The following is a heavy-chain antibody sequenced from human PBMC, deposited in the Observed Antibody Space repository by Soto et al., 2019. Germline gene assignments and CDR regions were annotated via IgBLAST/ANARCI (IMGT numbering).Heavy chain of an antibody. V-gene: IGHV4-39*01. J-gene: IGHJ6*02. CDR3: ATHPAISATSFYGMDV. CDR2: MYYSGTT. Sequence: SETLSLTCSVSGASFSSSSYYWCWIRQPPEKGLEWIATMYYSGTTYYNPSLKSRVTVSIDTSKDQFSLKLTSVTAADTAMYYCATHPAISATSFYGMDVWGHGTTVTVSS. D-gene: IGHD3-3*01. CDR1: GASFSSSSYY.